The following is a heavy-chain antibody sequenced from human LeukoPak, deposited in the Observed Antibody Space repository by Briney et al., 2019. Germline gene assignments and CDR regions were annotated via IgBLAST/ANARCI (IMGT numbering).Heavy chain of an antibody. CDR3: ARNNGMDV. CDR2: VNRDGSET. J-gene: IGHJ6*02. V-gene: IGHV3-7*03. Sequence: GFLRPSCAASGFALSYHWMTWVRQVPGRGAEWVANVNRDGSETYYLDSAKGRFTISKDNAKNSLYLQINSLRVEDTALYHCARNNGMDVWDQGTTVIVSS. CDR1: GFALSYHW.